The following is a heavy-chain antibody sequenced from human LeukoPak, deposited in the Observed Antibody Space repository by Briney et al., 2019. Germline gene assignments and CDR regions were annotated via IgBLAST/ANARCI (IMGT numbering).Heavy chain of an antibody. Sequence: GGSLRLSCAASGFTFSDYYMSWIRQAPGKGLECVSYISTNGSAIYYADSVKGRFTISRDNAKNSLYLQMNSLRAEDTAVYYCARDSHRDYGDYVDYYYYMDVWGKGTTVTVSS. D-gene: IGHD4-17*01. CDR2: ISTNGSAI. CDR1: GFTFSDYY. CDR3: ARDSHRDYGDYVDYYYYMDV. V-gene: IGHV3-11*04. J-gene: IGHJ6*03.